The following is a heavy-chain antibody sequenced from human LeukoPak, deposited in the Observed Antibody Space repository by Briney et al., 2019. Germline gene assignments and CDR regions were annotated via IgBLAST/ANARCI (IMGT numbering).Heavy chain of an antibody. J-gene: IGHJ5*02. CDR3: ARAVGQYMYNWFDP. CDR1: GFTFSRYW. V-gene: IGHV3-7*01. CDR2: IKQDGSEK. D-gene: IGHD6-6*01. Sequence: GGSLRLCCAASGFTFSRYWMSWVRQAPGKGLEWVANIKQDGSEKYYVDSVKGRFTISRDNAKNSLYLQMNSLRAEDTAVYYCARAVGQYMYNWFDPWGQGTLVTVSS.